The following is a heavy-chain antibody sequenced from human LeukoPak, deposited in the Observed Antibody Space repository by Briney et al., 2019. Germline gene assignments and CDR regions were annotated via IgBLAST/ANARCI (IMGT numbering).Heavy chain of an antibody. CDR2: IYYSGST. V-gene: IGHV4-59*01. Sequence: SETLSLTCTVSGGSISSYYWSWIRQPPGKGLEWIGYIYYSGSTNYNPSPKSRVTISVDTSKNQFSLKLSSVTAADTAVYYCARATGSFGGVGYYFDYWGQGTLVTVSS. CDR3: ARATGSFGGVGYYFDY. CDR1: GGSISSYY. D-gene: IGHD3-16*01. J-gene: IGHJ4*02.